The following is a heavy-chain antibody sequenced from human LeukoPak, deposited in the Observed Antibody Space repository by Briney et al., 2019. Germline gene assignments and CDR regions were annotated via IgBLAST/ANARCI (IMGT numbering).Heavy chain of an antibody. Sequence: SVTVSCKASGYTFTGYYMHWVRQAPGQGLEWMGWINPNSGGTNYAQKFQGRVTMTRDTSISTAYMELSRLRSDDTAVYYCARDGLEVPAAIYYMDVWGKGTTVTVSS. D-gene: IGHD2-2*02. J-gene: IGHJ6*03. V-gene: IGHV1-2*02. CDR1: GYTFTGYY. CDR3: ARDGLEVPAAIYYMDV. CDR2: INPNSGGT.